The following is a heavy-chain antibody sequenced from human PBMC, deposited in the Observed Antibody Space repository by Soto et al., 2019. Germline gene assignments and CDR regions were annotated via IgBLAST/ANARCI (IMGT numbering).Heavy chain of an antibody. Sequence: VQLMQSGAEVKKPGSSVKVSCKASGGTFSSHSINWVRQAPGQGLEWMGGIITLFGTSNYAQNFQGRVTINADQSTSTAYMELTSLTSDDTAVSYCAREVGYGDFSAALLDWGQGTLVTVSS. CDR2: IITLFGTS. J-gene: IGHJ4*02. CDR3: AREVGYGDFSAALLD. V-gene: IGHV1-69*01. D-gene: IGHD2-21*02. CDR1: GGTFSSHS.